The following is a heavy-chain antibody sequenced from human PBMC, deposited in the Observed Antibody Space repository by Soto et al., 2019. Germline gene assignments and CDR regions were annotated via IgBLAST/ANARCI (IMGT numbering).Heavy chain of an antibody. V-gene: IGHV5-51*06. D-gene: IGHD6-6*01. CDR2: IYPGDSNI. J-gene: IGHJ4*02. Sequence: LKISVKGSVYXFSSHLIVWMRQITGKGLEWMGIIYPGDSNIRYSPSFEGQIDISADRSIKNAYLRLSSLKSSDTATYYCARHLDDYSSASGFDYRGQGLLGTVSS. CDR3: ARHLDDYSSASGFDY. CDR1: VYXFSSHL.